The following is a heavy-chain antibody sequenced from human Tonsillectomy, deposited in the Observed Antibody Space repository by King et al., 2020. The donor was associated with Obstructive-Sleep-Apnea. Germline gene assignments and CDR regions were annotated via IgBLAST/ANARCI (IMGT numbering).Heavy chain of an antibody. V-gene: IGHV1-8*01. CDR1: GYTFSDYD. Sequence: VQLVESGAEVKNPGASVKVSCKASGYTFSDYDINWVRQATGQGLEWMGWMNPHSGNTGYAQKFQGRVTLTRNTSINTAYMELSSLRSEDTAVYYCARGVSSWGTPHWYSDLWGRGTLVTVSS. CDR3: ARGVSSWGTPHWYSDL. CDR2: MNPHSGNT. D-gene: IGHD3-16*01. J-gene: IGHJ2*01.